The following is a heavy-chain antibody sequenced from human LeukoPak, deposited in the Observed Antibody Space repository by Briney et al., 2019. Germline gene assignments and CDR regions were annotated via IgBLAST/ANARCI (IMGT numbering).Heavy chain of an antibody. CDR1: GGSISSGGYS. CDR2: IYYSGST. Sequence: SETLSLTCTVSGGSISSGGYSWSWIRQHPGKGLEWIGYIYYSGSTYYNPSLKSRVTISVDTSKNQFSLKLSSVTAADTAVYYCAREDRAAFDIWGQGTRVTVSS. V-gene: IGHV4-31*03. J-gene: IGHJ3*02. D-gene: IGHD1-14*01. CDR3: AREDRAAFDI.